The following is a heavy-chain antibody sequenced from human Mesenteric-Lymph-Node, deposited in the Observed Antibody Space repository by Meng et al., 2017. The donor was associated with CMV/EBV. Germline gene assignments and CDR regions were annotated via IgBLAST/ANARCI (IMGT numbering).Heavy chain of an antibody. CDR1: GYTFTGYY. Sequence: CKTSGYTFTGYYMHWVRQAPGQGLEWMGRINPNNGDTNYAQNFQGRVTMTRDTSISTAYMELSRLKSDDTAVYFCAREDLAGYEPASWGQGTLVTSPQ. V-gene: IGHV1-2*06. CDR2: INPNNGDT. D-gene: IGHD5-12*01. J-gene: IGHJ5*02. CDR3: AREDLAGYEPAS.